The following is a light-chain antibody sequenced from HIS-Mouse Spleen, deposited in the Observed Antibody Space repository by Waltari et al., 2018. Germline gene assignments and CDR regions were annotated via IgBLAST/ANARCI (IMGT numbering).Light chain of an antibody. J-gene: IGLJ2*01. CDR3: YSTDSSGNHRV. V-gene: IGLV3-10*01. CDR2: EDS. Sequence: SYELTQPPSVSVSPGQTARIPCSGDALPKKYAYWYQQKSGQAPVLVIYEDSKRPSGIPERFSGSSSGTMATLTISGAQVEDEADYYSYSTDSSGNHRVFGGGTKLTVL. CDR1: ALPKKY.